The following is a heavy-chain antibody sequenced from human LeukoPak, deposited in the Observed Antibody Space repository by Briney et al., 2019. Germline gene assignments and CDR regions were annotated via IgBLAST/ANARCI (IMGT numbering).Heavy chain of an antibody. V-gene: IGHV4-39*01. CDR1: GGSISSSSYY. J-gene: IGHJ5*02. Sequence: PSETLSLTCAVSGGSISSSSYYWGWIRQPPGKGLEWIGSIYYSGSTYYNPSLKSRVTISVDTSKNQFSLKLNSVTAADTAVYYCARHQYSSGRNWFDPWGQGTLVTVSS. CDR3: ARHQYSSGRNWFDP. D-gene: IGHD6-19*01. CDR2: IYYSGST.